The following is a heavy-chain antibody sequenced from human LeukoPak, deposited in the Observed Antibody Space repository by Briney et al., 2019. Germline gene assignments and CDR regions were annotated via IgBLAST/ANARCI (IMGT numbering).Heavy chain of an antibody. CDR3: ARGSRDYDFWSGYFPLFDY. CDR2: ISAYNGNT. J-gene: IGHJ4*02. D-gene: IGHD3-3*01. V-gene: IGHV1-18*01. CDR1: GYTFTSYG. Sequence: GASVKVSCKASGYTFTSYGISWVRQAPGQGLEWMGWISAYNGNTNYAQNLQGRVTMTTDTSTSTAYMELRSLRSDDTAVYYCARGSRDYDFWSGYFPLFDYWGQGTLVTVSS.